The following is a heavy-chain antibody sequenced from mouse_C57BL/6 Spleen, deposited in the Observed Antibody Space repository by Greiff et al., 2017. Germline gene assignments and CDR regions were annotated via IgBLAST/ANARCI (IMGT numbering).Heavy chain of an antibody. V-gene: IGHV2-2*01. J-gene: IGHJ1*03. Sequence: QVHVKQSGPGLVQPSQSLSITCTVSGFSLTSYGVHWVRQSPGKGLEWLGVIWSGGSTDYNAAFISRLSISKDNSKSQVFFKMNSLQADDTAIYYCARNVITTVVATEYFDVWGTGTTVTVSS. CDR3: ARNVITTVVATEYFDV. D-gene: IGHD1-1*01. CDR1: GFSLTSYG. CDR2: IWSGGST.